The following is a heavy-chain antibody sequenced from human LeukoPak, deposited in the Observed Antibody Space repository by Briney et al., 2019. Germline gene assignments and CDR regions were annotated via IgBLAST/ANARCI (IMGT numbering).Heavy chain of an antibody. D-gene: IGHD6-19*01. V-gene: IGHV4-59*01. J-gene: IGHJ1*01. Sequence: SETLSLTCTVSGGSISDYSWSWIRQPPGKGLEWIGYMYYSGSTNHNPSLKSRVTISVDTSKNQFSLRLSSVTAADTAVYYCARGGWYPESFQHWGQGALVTVSS. CDR1: GGSISDYS. CDR3: ARGGWYPESFQH. CDR2: MYYSGST.